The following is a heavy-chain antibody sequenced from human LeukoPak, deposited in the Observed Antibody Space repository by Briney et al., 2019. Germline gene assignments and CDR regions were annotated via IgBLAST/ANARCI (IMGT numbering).Heavy chain of an antibody. D-gene: IGHD3-9*01. CDR3: AKGPPELIDDILTGYSGNFDY. V-gene: IGHV3-30*02. J-gene: IGHJ4*02. Sequence: PGGSLRLSCAASGFTFSSYGMHWVRQAPGKGLEWVAFIRYDGSNKYYADSVKGRFTISRDNSKNTLYLQMNSLRAEDTAVYYCAKGPPELIDDILTGYSGNFDYWGQGTLVTVSS. CDR1: GFTFSSYG. CDR2: IRYDGSNK.